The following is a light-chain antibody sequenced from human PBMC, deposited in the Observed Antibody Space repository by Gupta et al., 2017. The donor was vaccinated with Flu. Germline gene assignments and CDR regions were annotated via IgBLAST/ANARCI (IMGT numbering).Light chain of an antibody. V-gene: IGLV3-1*01. CDR1: RLGDKY. Sequence: SPGQTASITCSGNRLGDKYACWYQQKPGQSPGWVMYRDSRRPSGIPERFYGANYGNNAPLNISGTQTMEEADDYCQEWESTAGCFGGGTKLTVL. CDR3: QEWESTAGC. CDR2: RDS. J-gene: IGLJ2*01.